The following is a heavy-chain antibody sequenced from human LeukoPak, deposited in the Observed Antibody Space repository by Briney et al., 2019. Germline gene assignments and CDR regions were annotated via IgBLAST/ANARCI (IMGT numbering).Heavy chain of an antibody. J-gene: IGHJ4*02. V-gene: IGHV1-69*04. CDR2: IIPILGIA. Sequence: SVKVSCKAYGGTFSSYAISWVRQAPGQGLEWMGRIIPILGIANYAQKFQGRVTITADKSTSTAYMELSSLRSEDTAVYYCARNYYYGSGSYCTRPFDYWGQGTLVTVSS. CDR1: GGTFSSYA. D-gene: IGHD3-10*01. CDR3: ARNYYYGSGSYCTRPFDY.